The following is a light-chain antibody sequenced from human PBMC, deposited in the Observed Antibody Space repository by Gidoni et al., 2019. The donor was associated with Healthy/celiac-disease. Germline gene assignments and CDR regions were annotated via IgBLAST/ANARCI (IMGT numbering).Light chain of an antibody. Sequence: DIVMTQTPLSLSVTPGQPASISCKSSQSHLHSDAKTSLSWYLQKPGQSPQLLIYGVSNRFSGVPDRISGSGSGTDFTLKISRVEAEDVGVYYCMQTTQVPITFGQGTRLEIK. V-gene: IGKV2D-29*02. CDR2: GVS. J-gene: IGKJ5*01. CDR3: MQTTQVPIT. CDR1: QSHLHSDAKTS.